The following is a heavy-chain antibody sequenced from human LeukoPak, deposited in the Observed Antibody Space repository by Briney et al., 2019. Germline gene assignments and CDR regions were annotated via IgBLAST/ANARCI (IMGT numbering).Heavy chain of an antibody. J-gene: IGHJ4*02. CDR1: GYTFTSYY. D-gene: IGHD3-22*01. CDR2: INPSGGST. V-gene: IGHV1-46*01. CDR3: ARDDSSGYTEFDY. Sequence: ASVKVSCKASGYTFTSYYMHWVRQAPGQGLEWMGIINPSGGSTSYAQKFQGRVTMTRDTSTSTAYMELRSLRSDDTAVYYCARDDSSGYTEFDYWGQGTLVTVSS.